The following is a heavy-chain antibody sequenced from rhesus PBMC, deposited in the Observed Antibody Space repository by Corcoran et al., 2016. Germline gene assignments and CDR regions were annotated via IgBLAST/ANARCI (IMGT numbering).Heavy chain of an antibody. V-gene: IGHV4S7*01. Sequence: QVQLQESGPGLVKPSETLSLTCTCPGGSISARYYWSWLRQPPGKGLEWMGRIYGSGGSTNSNPSLKRRVTISNDTSKNQFSLKLSSVTAADTAVYYCARTPWGFSRFDYWGQGVLVTVSS. CDR1: GGSISARYY. J-gene: IGHJ4*01. D-gene: IGHD7-45*01. CDR3: ARTPWGFSRFDY. CDR2: IYGSGGST.